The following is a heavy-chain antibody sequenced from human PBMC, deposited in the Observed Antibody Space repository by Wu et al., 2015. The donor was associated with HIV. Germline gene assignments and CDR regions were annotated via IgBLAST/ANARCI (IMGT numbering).Heavy chain of an antibody. Sequence: QVQLVQSGAEVKKPGASVRVSCKVSGYTLTKLSMHWVRQAPGKGLEWLGGVDPQDGETIYAQNLQGRVTMTEDTSTDTAYMELSSLRSEDTAVYYCASGHYYDNNWFDPWGQGTLVTVSS. J-gene: IGHJ5*02. CDR2: VDPQDGET. V-gene: IGHV1-24*01. CDR1: GYTLTKLS. CDR3: ASGHYYDNNWFDP. D-gene: IGHD3-22*01.